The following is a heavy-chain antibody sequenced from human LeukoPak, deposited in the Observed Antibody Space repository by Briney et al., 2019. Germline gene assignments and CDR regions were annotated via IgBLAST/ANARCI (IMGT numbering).Heavy chain of an antibody. CDR1: GGSISSGYY. Sequence: PSETLSLTCTVSGGSISSGYYWGWIRQPPGKGLEWIGSIYHSGSTYYNPSLKSRVTISVDTSKNQFSLKLSSVTAADTAVYYCARAITYYDILTSAPYYMDVWGKGTTVTVSS. D-gene: IGHD3-9*01. CDR2: IYHSGST. CDR3: ARAITYYDILTSAPYYMDV. J-gene: IGHJ6*03. V-gene: IGHV4-38-2*02.